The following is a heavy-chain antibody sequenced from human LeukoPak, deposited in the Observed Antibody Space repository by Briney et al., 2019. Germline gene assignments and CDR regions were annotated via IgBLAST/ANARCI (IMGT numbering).Heavy chain of an antibody. CDR3: ASSYDSSGYQY. Sequence: RPGGSLRLSCAASGFTFSSYSMNWVRQAPGKGLEWVSSISSSSSYTYYADSVKGRFTISRDNAKNSLYLQMNSLRAEDTAVYYCASSYDSSGYQYWGQGTLVTVSS. V-gene: IGHV3-21*01. CDR2: ISSSSSYT. J-gene: IGHJ4*02. D-gene: IGHD3-22*01. CDR1: GFTFSSYS.